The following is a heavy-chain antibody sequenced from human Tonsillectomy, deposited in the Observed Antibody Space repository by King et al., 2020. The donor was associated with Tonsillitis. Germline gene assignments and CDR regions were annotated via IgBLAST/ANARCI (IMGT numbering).Heavy chain of an antibody. CDR3: SRAAYYYASSGYYWNYFDY. V-gene: IGHV3-49*03. Sequence: VQLVESGGGLVQPGRSRRLSCTASGFTFDDYGVSWFRQATGKGLEWVGIVRTKVYGGTTQYAASVKGRFTISRDDTKTIAYLQMNSLKTEDTAVYYCSRAAYYYASSGYYWNYFDYWGQGTLVTVSS. CDR2: VRTKVYGGTT. CDR1: GFTFDDYG. D-gene: IGHD3-22*01. J-gene: IGHJ4*02.